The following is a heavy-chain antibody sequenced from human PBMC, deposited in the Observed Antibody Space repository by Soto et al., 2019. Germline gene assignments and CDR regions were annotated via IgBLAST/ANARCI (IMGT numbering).Heavy chain of an antibody. CDR1: GYTFTSYA. CDR3: AIQYCSSTSCSYFDY. V-gene: IGHV1-3*01. J-gene: IGHJ4*02. D-gene: IGHD2-2*01. Sequence: SVKVSCKASGYTFTSYAMHWVRQAPVQRLEWMGWINAGNGNTKYSQKFQGRVTITRDTSASTAYMELSSLRSEDTAVYYCAIQYCSSTSCSYFDYWGQGTLVTVSS. CDR2: INAGNGNT.